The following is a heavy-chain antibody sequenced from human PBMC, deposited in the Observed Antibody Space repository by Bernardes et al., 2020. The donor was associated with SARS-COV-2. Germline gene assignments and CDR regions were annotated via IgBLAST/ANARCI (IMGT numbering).Heavy chain of an antibody. J-gene: IGHJ4*02. Sequence: GGSLRLSCAASGFSFRRYWMHWVRQAPGQGLVWVSRINSDGTTTNYAESVKGRFTISRDNAKNTLYLQMNSLRAEDTAVYYCAENYHDSKGFLGYWGQGTLVTVSS. D-gene: IGHD3-22*01. CDR3: AENYHDSKGFLGY. CDR2: INSDGTTT. CDR1: GFSFRRYW. V-gene: IGHV3-74*01.